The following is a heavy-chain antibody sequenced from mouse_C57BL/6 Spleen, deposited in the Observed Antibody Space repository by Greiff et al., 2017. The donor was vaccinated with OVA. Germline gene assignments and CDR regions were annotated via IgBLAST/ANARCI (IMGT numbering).Heavy chain of an antibody. CDR3: ARNYFDD. J-gene: IGHJ2*01. V-gene: IGHV14-2*01. Sequence: EVQLQQSGAELVKPGASVKLSCTASGFNIKDYYMHWVKQRTEQGLEWIGRIDPEDGETKYAPTFQGKATITADTSSHTAYLQLSSLTSEDTAVYYCARNYFDDWGQGTTLTVSS. CDR2: IDPEDGET. CDR1: GFNIKDYY.